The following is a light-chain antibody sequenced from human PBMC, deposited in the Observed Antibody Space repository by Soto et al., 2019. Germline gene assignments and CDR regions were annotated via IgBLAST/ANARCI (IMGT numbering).Light chain of an antibody. CDR2: EVN. CDR3: SSYAGSINV. J-gene: IGLJ1*01. V-gene: IGLV2-8*01. Sequence: QSALTQPPSASGSPGQSVAISCTGTSSDVGGYNYVSWYQQHPGKAPKLMIYEVNKRPSGVPDRFSGSKSGNTASLTVSGLQAEDDADYYCSSYAGSINVFGTGTKLTVL. CDR1: SSDVGGYNY.